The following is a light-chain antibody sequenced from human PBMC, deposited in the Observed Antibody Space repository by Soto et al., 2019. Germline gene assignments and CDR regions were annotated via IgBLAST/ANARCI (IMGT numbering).Light chain of an antibody. Sequence: QSVLTQPPSVSGAPGQRVTISCTGSSSSIGAGFDVHWFQHFPGTAPKLLIYGTTNRPSGVPDRFSGSKSGASASLAITGLQAEDEADYYYQSYDTSLGGYYVFGTGTKV. CDR2: GTT. V-gene: IGLV1-40*01. CDR3: QSYDTSLGGYYV. CDR1: SSSIGAGFD. J-gene: IGLJ1*01.